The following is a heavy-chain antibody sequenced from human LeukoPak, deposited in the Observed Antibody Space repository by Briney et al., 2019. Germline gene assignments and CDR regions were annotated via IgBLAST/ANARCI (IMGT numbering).Heavy chain of an antibody. J-gene: IGHJ6*02. CDR1: GSTFSDYY. D-gene: IGHD3-10*01. V-gene: IGHV3-11*01. CDR2: ISSSGSTI. Sequence: PGGSLRLSCAASGSTFSDYYMSWIRQAPGKGLEGVSYISSSGSTIYYADSVKGRFTISRDNSKNTLYLQMNSLRAEDTAVYYCAKDQDYYYGSGSPMDVWGQGTTVTVSS. CDR3: AKDQDYYYGSGSPMDV.